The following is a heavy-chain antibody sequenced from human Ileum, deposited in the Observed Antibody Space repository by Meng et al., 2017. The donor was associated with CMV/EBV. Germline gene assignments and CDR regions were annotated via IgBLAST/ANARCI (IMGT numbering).Heavy chain of an antibody. V-gene: IGHV3-23*01. Sequence: FTFSSYAMSWVRQAPGKGLEWVSAISGSGGSTYYADSVKGRFTISRDNSKNTLYLQMNSLRAEDTAVYYCAKTRKTRENCSSTSCYRYWGQGTLVTVSS. D-gene: IGHD2-2*02. CDR2: ISGSGGST. CDR1: FTFSSYA. CDR3: AKTRKTRENCSSTSCYRY. J-gene: IGHJ4*02.